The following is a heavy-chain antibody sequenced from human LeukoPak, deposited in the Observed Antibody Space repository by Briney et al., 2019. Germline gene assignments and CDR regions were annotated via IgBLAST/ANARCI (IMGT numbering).Heavy chain of an antibody. CDR3: ARVGSSSSQTFDY. Sequence: ASVTVSCKASGYTFTGYYMHWVRQAPGQGLEWMGWINPNSGGTNYAQKFQGRVTMTRDTSISTAYMELSRLRSDDTAVYYCARVGSSSSQTFDYWGQGTLVTVSS. CDR2: INPNSGGT. J-gene: IGHJ4*02. V-gene: IGHV1-2*02. D-gene: IGHD6-6*01. CDR1: GYTFTGYY.